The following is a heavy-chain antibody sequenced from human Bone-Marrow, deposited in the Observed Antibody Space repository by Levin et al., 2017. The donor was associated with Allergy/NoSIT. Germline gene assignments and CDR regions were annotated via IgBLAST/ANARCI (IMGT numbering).Heavy chain of an antibody. J-gene: IGHJ3*02. CDR1: GFSLTTSGVG. V-gene: IGHV2-5*02. Sequence: GSGPTLVKPTQTLTVTCTFSGFSLTTSGVGVGWIRQPPGKTLEWLALIYWDDDKRYSPSLKSRLTITKDTSGNQVVLTMTNMDPVDTATYYCERRPSGAGYCTTTDCYGAFDIWGQGTRVTVSS. CDR3: ERRPSGAGYCTTTDCYGAFDI. CDR2: IYWDDDK. D-gene: IGHD2-2*03.